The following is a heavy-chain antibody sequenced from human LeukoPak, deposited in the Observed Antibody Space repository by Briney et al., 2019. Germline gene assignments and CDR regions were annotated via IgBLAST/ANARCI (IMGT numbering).Heavy chain of an antibody. CDR1: GFTFGDYV. D-gene: IGHD1-1*01. J-gene: IGHJ4*02. CDR3: TRGRQGFHFDY. V-gene: IGHV3-48*03. CDR2: ISSSAGTT. Sequence: GGSLRLSCTASGFTFGDYVMSWVRQSPGKGLEWVSYISSSAGTTYYADSVKGRFTISRDNAKNSLYLQMNSLRAEDTAVYYCTRGRQGFHFDYWGQGTLVTVSS.